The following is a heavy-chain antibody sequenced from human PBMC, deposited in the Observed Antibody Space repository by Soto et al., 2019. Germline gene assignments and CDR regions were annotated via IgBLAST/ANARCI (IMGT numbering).Heavy chain of an antibody. D-gene: IGHD2-2*01. J-gene: IGHJ6*02. CDR1: GYTFTNYG. V-gene: IGHV1-18*01. Sequence: QVHLVQSGAEVKQPGASVKISCKASGYTFTNYGINWVRQAPGQGLEWMGWISAYNGNTNYAQKVQGRVTMTTDTSTSTAYMDLRSLRSDDTAVYYCARGNIVVVPGHVPSYHYYGMDVWGQGTTVTVSS. CDR3: ARGNIVVVPGHVPSYHYYGMDV. CDR2: ISAYNGNT.